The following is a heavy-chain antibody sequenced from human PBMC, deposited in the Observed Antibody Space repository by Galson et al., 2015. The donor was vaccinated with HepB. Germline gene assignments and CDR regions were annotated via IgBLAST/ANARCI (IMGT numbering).Heavy chain of an antibody. CDR1: GFTFSSYR. J-gene: IGHJ6*02. CDR2: INSDGSST. CDR3: ARAPRSIFDWYVGMDV. Sequence: SLRLSCAASGFTFSSYRMHWVRQAPGKGLVWVSRINSDGSSTSYADSVKGRFTISRDNAKNTLYLQMNSLRAEDTAVYYCARAPRSIFDWYVGMDVWGQGTTVTVSS. D-gene: IGHD3-9*01. V-gene: IGHV3-74*01.